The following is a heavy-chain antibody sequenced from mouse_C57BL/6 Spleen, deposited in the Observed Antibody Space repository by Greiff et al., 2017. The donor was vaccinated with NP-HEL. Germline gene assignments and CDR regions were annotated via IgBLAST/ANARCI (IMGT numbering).Heavy chain of an antibody. CDR1: GYTFTDYN. J-gene: IGHJ3*01. CDR2: INPNNGGT. V-gene: IGHV1-18*01. CDR3: ARDHYGRSPFAY. D-gene: IGHD1-1*01. Sequence: EVQLQQSGPELVKPGASVKIPCKASGYTFTDYNMAWVKQSHGKSLEWIGDINPNNGGTIYNQKFKGKATLTVDKSSSTAYMEIRSLTSEDTAVYYCARDHYGRSPFAYWGQGTLVTVSA.